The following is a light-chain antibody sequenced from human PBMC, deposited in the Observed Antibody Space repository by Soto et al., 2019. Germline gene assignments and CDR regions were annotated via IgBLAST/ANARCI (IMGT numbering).Light chain of an antibody. CDR3: QQSYRKPWT. Sequence: DIQMTHSPSSLSASVGDRVSITCRASHSISSYLNWYQQRPGKAPRLLIDAVSTLQRGVPSTITGSSSGTDFTLTISSLKPEDFAIYYCQQSYRKPWTFGQGTKVDNK. J-gene: IGKJ1*01. V-gene: IGKV1-39*01. CDR2: AVS. CDR1: HSISSY.